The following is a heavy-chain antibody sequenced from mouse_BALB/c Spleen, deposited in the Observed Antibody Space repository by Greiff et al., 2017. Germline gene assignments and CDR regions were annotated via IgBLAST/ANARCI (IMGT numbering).Heavy chain of an antibody. V-gene: IGHV5-6-5*01. Sequence: EVKLMESGGGLVKPGGSLKLSCAASGFTFSSYAMSWVRQTPEKRLEWVASISSGGSTYYPDSVKGRFTISRDNARNILYLQMSSLRSEDTAMYYCARGFLDYWGQGTTLTVSS. CDR1: GFTFSSYA. CDR3: ARGFLDY. CDR2: ISSGGST. J-gene: IGHJ2*01.